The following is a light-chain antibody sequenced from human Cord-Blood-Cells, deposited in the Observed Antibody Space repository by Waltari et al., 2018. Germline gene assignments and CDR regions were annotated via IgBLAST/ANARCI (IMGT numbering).Light chain of an antibody. V-gene: IGKV3-11*01. J-gene: IGKJ3*01. CDR1: QSVSSY. CDR3: QQRGNGLPRFA. Sequence: IVLPQSPPTLSLSPGERATLSSRASQSVSSYLAGYQQKPVQAPRLLIYHASNRATGMPARFGGSGSRTDFNLTISWLEPEGCALYYGQQRGNGLPRFAIGPGSKVEI. CDR2: HAS.